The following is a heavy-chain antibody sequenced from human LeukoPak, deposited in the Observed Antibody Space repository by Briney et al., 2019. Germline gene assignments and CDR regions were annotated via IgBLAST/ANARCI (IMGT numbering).Heavy chain of an antibody. D-gene: IGHD1-1*01. V-gene: IGHV3-30-3*02. CDR1: GFNFNDYA. CDR3: AKLTTGAGDFDY. CDR2: ISYDGGFK. Sequence: GGSLRLSCAVSGFNFNDYAMHWLRQAPGKGLEWVAVISYDGGFKYYADSLKGRFTISRDSSTSTLYLQMDTLRPEDTAVYYCAKLTTGAGDFDYWGQGTLVTVSS. J-gene: IGHJ4*02.